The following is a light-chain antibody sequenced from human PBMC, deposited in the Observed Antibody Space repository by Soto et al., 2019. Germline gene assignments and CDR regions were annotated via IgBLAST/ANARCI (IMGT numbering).Light chain of an antibody. CDR3: QQYKNWPET. J-gene: IGKJ2*01. V-gene: IGKV3-15*01. CDR1: QNVDTN. CDR2: GAS. Sequence: IVMTQSPATLSVSPGERATLSCRASQNVDTNLAWYQQKPGQAPRLLIYGASTRATGIATRFSGSGSGTEFTLDIGTLQSEDFAVYYCQQYKNWPETFGQGTKLEIK.